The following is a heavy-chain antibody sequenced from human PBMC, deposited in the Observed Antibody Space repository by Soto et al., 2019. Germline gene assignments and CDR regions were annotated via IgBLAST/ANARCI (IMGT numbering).Heavy chain of an antibody. CDR2: SLPIFGTS. CDR3: ASGGRYPKSSFYSGMDL. J-gene: IGHJ6*01. V-gene: IGHV1-69*01. Sequence: QVQLVQSGAEVKKPGSSVKVSCKASGGTFSTYSISWVRQAPGQGLEWMGESLPIFGTSHYAQNSQGRVTITADESTITVYMELSSLRSAVTAVYYRASGGRYPKSSFYSGMDLWGQGTKVTVSS. D-gene: IGHD6-19*01. CDR1: GGTFSTYS.